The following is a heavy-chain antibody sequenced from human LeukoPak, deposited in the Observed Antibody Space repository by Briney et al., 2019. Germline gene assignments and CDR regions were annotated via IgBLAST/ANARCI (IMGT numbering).Heavy chain of an antibody. CDR2: MSPNSGNT. CDR1: GYTFTSYD. J-gene: IGHJ5*02. D-gene: IGHD2-2*01. CDR3: ARGVGYCSSTSCSRWGWFDP. Sequence: ASVKVSCKASGYTFTSYDINWVRQATGQGLEWMGWMSPNSGNTGYAQKFQGRVTMTRNTSISTAYMELSSLRSEDTAVYYCARGVGYCSSTSCSRWGWFDPWGQGTLVTVSS. V-gene: IGHV1-8*01.